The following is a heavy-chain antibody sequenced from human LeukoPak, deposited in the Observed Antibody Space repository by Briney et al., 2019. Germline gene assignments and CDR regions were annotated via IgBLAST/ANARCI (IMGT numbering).Heavy chain of an antibody. Sequence: SETLSLTCTVSGGSISSGDYYWSWIRQPPGKGLEWIGYIYYSGSTYYNPSLKSRVTISVDTSRNQFSLKLSSVTAADTAVYYCARTVLRFLEWLPPRPYYYYMDVWGKGTTVTVSS. D-gene: IGHD3-3*01. CDR3: ARTVLRFLEWLPPRPYYYYMDV. V-gene: IGHV4-30-4*08. J-gene: IGHJ6*03. CDR2: IYYSGST. CDR1: GGSISSGDYY.